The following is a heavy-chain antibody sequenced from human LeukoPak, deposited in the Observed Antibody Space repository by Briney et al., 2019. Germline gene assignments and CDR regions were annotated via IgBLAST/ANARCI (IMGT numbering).Heavy chain of an antibody. V-gene: IGHV1-8*01. CDR2: MNPNSGNT. CDR1: GYTFTSYD. D-gene: IGHD3-3*01. CDR3: ARGHRGYDFWSGFSGYYYYGMDV. J-gene: IGHJ6*02. Sequence: ASVKVSCKASGYTFTSYDINWVRQATGQGLEWMGWMNPNSGNTGYAQKFQGRVTMTRNTSISTAYMELSSLRSEDTAVYYCARGHRGYDFWSGFSGYYYYGMDVWAKGPRSPSP.